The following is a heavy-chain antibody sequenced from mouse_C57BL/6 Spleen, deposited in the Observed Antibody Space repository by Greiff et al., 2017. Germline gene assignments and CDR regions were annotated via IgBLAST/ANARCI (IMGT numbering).Heavy chain of an antibody. CDR3: ARHSNYGYFDV. J-gene: IGHJ1*03. CDR1: GFTFSDYG. D-gene: IGHD2-5*01. CDR2: ISSGSSTI. V-gene: IGHV5-17*01. Sequence: EVTLVESGGGLVKPGGSLKLSCAASGFTFSDYGMHWVRQAPEKGLEWVAYISSGSSTIYYADTVKGRFTISRDNAKNTLFLQMTSLRSEDTAMYYCARHSNYGYFDVWGTGTTVTVSS.